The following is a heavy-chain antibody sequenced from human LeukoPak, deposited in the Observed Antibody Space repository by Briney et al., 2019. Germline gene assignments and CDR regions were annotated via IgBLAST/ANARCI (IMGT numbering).Heavy chain of an antibody. CDR2: ISYDGSNK. CDR3: AREGDYYGSGRPYY. D-gene: IGHD3-10*01. Sequence: PGGSLRLSCAASGFTFSSYAMHWVRQAPGKGLEWVAVISYDGSNKYYADSVKGRFTISRDNSKNTLYLQMNSLRAEDTAVYYCAREGDYYGSGRPYYWGQGTLVTVSS. V-gene: IGHV3-30*04. J-gene: IGHJ4*02. CDR1: GFTFSSYA.